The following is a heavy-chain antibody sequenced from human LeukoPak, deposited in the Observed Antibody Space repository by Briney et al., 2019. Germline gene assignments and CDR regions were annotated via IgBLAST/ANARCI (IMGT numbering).Heavy chain of an antibody. V-gene: IGHV3-48*03. Sequence: PGGSLRLSCAASGFTFSCYEMNWVRQAPGKGLEWVSYISDSGSTIYYADSVKGRFTISRDNGKNSLYLQMHSLRAEDTAVYYCAREPVAYCGGDCYSGGHFDLWGRGTLVTVSS. D-gene: IGHD2-21*02. CDR2: ISDSGSTI. J-gene: IGHJ2*01. CDR1: GFTFSCYE. CDR3: AREPVAYCGGDCYSGGHFDL.